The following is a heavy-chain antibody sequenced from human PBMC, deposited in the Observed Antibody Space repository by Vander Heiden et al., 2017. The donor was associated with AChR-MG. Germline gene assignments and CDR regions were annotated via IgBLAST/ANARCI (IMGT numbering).Heavy chain of an antibody. CDR1: GFPFSTYA. Sequence: EVQLLESGGGLVQPGASLRLSCAASGFPFSTYATSWVRPAPGKGLEWVSSLSSSGDNTYYTDSVKGRFTISRDNSKNTLFLQVNSLRAEDTAIYYCAKEGIAVSHFAVQNYFDYWGQGTMVTVSS. CDR2: LSSSGDNT. D-gene: IGHD6-19*01. V-gene: IGHV3-23*01. J-gene: IGHJ4*02. CDR3: AKEGIAVSHFAVQNYFDY.